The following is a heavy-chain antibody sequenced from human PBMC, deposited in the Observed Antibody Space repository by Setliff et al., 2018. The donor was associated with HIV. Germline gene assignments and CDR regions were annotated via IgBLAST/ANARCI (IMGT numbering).Heavy chain of an antibody. V-gene: IGHV4-59*11. CDR1: GGSLNYQY. CDR3: ARHNVMTYGGLLVDCYYYGLDV. D-gene: IGHD3-16*01. CDR2: IDYSGST. J-gene: IGHJ6*02. Sequence: PSETLSLTCTVPGGSLNYQYFSWIRQSPGKGLEWIGSIDYSGSTKYNPSLNSRGTISIDTSKNELSLELTSVTAADTAVYYCARHNVMTYGGLLVDCYYYGLDVWGHGTTVTVSS.